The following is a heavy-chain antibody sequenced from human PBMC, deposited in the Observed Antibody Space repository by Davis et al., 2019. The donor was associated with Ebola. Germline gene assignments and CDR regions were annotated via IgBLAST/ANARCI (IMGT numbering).Heavy chain of an antibody. CDR1: GYTFTSYY. Sequence: ASVKVSCKASGYTFTSYYMHWVRQAPGQGLEWMGWINPHNGNTNYAQNVQGRVIMTSDTSTSTAYMELRSLRSDDTAVYYCARSFDIWGQGTMVTVSS. CDR3: ARSFDI. V-gene: IGHV1-18*04. CDR2: INPHNGNT. J-gene: IGHJ3*02.